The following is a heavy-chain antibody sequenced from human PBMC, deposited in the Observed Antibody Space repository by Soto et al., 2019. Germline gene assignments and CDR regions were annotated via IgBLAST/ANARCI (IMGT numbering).Heavy chain of an antibody. CDR2: IIPILGIA. CDR1: GGTFSSYT. J-gene: IGHJ6*03. D-gene: IGHD2-2*02. V-gene: IGHV1-69*04. Sequence: SVKVSCKASGGTFSSYTISWVRQAPGQGLEWMGRIIPILGIANYARKFQGRVTITADKSTSTAYMELSSLRSEDTAVYYCARDSGYCSSTSCYTGENYYYYYMDVWGKGTTVTV. CDR3: ARDSGYCSSTSCYTGENYYYYYMDV.